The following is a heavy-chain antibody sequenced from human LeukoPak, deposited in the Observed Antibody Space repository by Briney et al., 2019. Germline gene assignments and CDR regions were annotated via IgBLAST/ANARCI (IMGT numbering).Heavy chain of an antibody. CDR2: ISSSSSYI. CDR3: ARDTYSCGPDY. V-gene: IGHV3-21*01. D-gene: IGHD5-18*01. Sequence: PGGSLRLSCAASGFTFSSYAMSWVRQAPGKGLEWVSSISSSSSYIYYADSVKGRFTISRDNAKNSLYLQMNSLRAEDTAVYYCARDTYSCGPDYWGQGTLVTVSS. J-gene: IGHJ4*02. CDR1: GFTFSSYA.